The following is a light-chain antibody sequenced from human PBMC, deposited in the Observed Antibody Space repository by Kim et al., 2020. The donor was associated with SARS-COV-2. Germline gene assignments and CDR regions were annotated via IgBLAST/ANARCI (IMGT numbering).Light chain of an antibody. Sequence: GQRIIISCSGSSSNIGSNSVNWYRQLPGTAPKLLLYTNNLRPSGVPDRFSGSKSGTSASLAISGLQSEDEADYYCATWDADLDVWVFGGGTQLTVL. J-gene: IGLJ3*02. CDR2: TNN. V-gene: IGLV1-44*01. CDR3: ATWDADLDVWV. CDR1: SSNIGSNS.